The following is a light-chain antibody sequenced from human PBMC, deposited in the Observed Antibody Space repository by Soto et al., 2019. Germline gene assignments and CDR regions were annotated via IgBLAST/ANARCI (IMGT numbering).Light chain of an antibody. CDR3: HQYNNWHPIT. CDR2: DAS. J-gene: IGKJ5*01. Sequence: EIVMTKSPGTLSVSPGERATLSCRASQSVRSKLAWYQQKPGQAPRLLIYDASTRATGIPARFSGSGSGTEFTLTISSLQSEDFAVYYCHQYNNWHPITFGQGTRLEI. V-gene: IGKV3-15*01. CDR1: QSVRSK.